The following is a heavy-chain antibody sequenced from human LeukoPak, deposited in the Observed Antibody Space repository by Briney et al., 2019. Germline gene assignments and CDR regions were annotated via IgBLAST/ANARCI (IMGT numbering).Heavy chain of an antibody. CDR1: GGSISSYY. Sequence: SETLSLTCTVSGGSISSYYWSWIRQPPGKALEWIGYIYYSGSTNYNPSLKSRVTISVDTSKNQFSLKLSSVTAADTAVYYCARVRDDYDFWSGYYKGGYDAFDIWGQGTMVTVSS. D-gene: IGHD3-3*01. V-gene: IGHV4-59*12. CDR2: IYYSGST. J-gene: IGHJ3*02. CDR3: ARVRDDYDFWSGYYKGGYDAFDI.